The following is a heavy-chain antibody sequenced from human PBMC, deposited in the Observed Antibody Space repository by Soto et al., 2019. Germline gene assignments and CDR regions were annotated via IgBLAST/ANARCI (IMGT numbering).Heavy chain of an antibody. CDR1: GFTFSSYS. CDR2: ISSGNSYI. Sequence: EVQLVESGGGLVKPGGSLRLSCAASGFTFSSYSMNWVRQAPGKGLEWVSSISSGNSYIYYADSVKGRFNISRDNAKNSLYLQMNSRRAEDTAVYSRARNRRDGYNIDYWRQGTLVTVSS. CDR3: ARNRRDGYNIDY. D-gene: IGHD5-12*01. V-gene: IGHV3-21*01. J-gene: IGHJ4*02.